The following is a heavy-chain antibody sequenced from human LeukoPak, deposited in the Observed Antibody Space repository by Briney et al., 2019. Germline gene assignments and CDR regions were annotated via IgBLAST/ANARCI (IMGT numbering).Heavy chain of an antibody. Sequence: GGSLRLSCAASGFTFSSYVMHWVRQAPGKGLEWVAVISYDGSNKYYADSVKGRFTISRDNSKNTLYLQMNSLRAEDTAVYYCAKALPYYYDSSGSWGAFDIWGQGTMVTVSS. V-gene: IGHV3-30*18. J-gene: IGHJ3*02. CDR1: GFTFSSYV. D-gene: IGHD3-22*01. CDR3: AKALPYYYDSSGSWGAFDI. CDR2: ISYDGSNK.